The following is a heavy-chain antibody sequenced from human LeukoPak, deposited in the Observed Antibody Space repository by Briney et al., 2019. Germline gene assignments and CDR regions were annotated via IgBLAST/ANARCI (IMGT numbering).Heavy chain of an antibody. CDR1: GFTFSSYA. Sequence: PGGSLRLSCAASGFTFSSYAMSWVRQAPGKGLEWVSAISGSGGSTYYADSVKGRFTISRDNSKNTLYLQMNSLRAEDTAVYYCARGLVIRGAFDIWGQGTMVTVSS. V-gene: IGHV3-23*01. CDR2: ISGSGGST. CDR3: ARGLVIRGAFDI. J-gene: IGHJ3*02. D-gene: IGHD3-16*02.